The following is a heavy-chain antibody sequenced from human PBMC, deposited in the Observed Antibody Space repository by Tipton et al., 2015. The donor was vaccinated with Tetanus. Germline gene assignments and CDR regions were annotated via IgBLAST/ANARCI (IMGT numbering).Heavy chain of an antibody. Sequence: TLSLTCTVSGGSISSADYYWSWIRQPPGKGLEWIGYVSDSGSTYSNPSLRSRIIMSVDTSKNQFSLILSSVTAADTAVYYCARAPPSGFYFWRFYSLGVWGQGTTVVVPS. CDR2: VSDSGST. CDR1: GGSISSADYY. J-gene: IGHJ6*02. D-gene: IGHD3-22*01. CDR3: ARAPPSGFYFWRFYSLGV. V-gene: IGHV4-30-4*01.